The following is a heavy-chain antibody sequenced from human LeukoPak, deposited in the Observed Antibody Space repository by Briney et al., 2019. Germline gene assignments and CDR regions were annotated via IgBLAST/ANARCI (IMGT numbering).Heavy chain of an antibody. CDR3: AVGGTDY. Sequence: SETLSLTCSVSGGSVSSSLYSWGWIRQPPGKGLEWIGTIYYTGSTFYNPSLKSRLIMSVDTSRNQFSLKLTSVTAADTAVYYCAVGGTDYWGQGTLVTVSS. J-gene: IGHJ4*02. CDR1: GGSVSSSLYS. CDR2: IYYTGST. D-gene: IGHD1-26*01. V-gene: IGHV4-39*01.